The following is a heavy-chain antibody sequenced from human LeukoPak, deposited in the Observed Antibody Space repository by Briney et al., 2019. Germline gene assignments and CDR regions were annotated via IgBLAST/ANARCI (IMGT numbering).Heavy chain of an antibody. CDR2: ISSSSSSM. J-gene: IGHJ4*02. CDR3: VRGYCSSTSCAFDY. Sequence: GGSLRLSCAASGFTFSSYSMNWVRQAPGKGLEWVSYISSSSSSMYYADSVKGRFTISRDTAKNSLYLQMNSLRDEDTAVYYCVRGYCSSTSCAFDYWGQGTLVTVSS. D-gene: IGHD2-2*01. CDR1: GFTFSSYS. V-gene: IGHV3-48*02.